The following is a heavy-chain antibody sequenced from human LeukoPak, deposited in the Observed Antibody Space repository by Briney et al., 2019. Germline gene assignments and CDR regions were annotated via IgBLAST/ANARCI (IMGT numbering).Heavy chain of an antibody. D-gene: IGHD1-14*01. CDR2: INHSGST. Sequence: SETLSLTCAVYGGSFSGYYWSWIRQPPGKGPEGIGEINHSGSTNYNPSLKSRVTISVDTSKNQFSLKLSSVTAADTAVYYCARGKITEFDYWGQGTLVTVSS. CDR3: ARGKITEFDY. CDR1: GGSFSGYY. J-gene: IGHJ4*02. V-gene: IGHV4-34*01.